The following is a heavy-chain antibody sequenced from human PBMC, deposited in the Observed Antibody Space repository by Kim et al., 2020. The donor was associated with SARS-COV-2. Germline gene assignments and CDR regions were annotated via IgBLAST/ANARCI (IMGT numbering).Heavy chain of an antibody. V-gene: IGHV3-33*01. CDR1: GFTFSNYG. Sequence: GGSLRLSCAASGFTFSNYGMHWVRQAPGKGLEWVAVIWYDGSNKYYADSVKGRFTISRDNAKTTLYLKMNSLRAGDTAVYYCARVPYYYDSRLPPFIDYYGMDVWGQGTTVTVSS. D-gene: IGHD3-22*01. CDR2: IWYDGSNK. J-gene: IGHJ6*02. CDR3: ARVPYYYDSRLPPFIDYYGMDV.